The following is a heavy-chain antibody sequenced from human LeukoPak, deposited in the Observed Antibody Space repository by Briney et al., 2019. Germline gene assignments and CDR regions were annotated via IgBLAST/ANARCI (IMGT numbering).Heavy chain of an antibody. CDR2: ISAYNGNT. CDR1: GYTFTSYG. Sequence: GASVKVSCTASGYTFTSYGISWVRQAPGQGLEWMGWISAYNGNTNYAQTVQGRVTMTTDTSTSTAYMELRSLRSDDTAVYYCARDRLSVAVAGTRGYYYYMDVWGKGTTVTISS. CDR3: ARDRLSVAVAGTRGYYYYMDV. V-gene: IGHV1-18*01. J-gene: IGHJ6*03. D-gene: IGHD6-19*01.